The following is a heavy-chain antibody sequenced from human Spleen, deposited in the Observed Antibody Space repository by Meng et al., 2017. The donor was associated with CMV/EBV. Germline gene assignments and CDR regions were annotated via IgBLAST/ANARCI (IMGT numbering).Heavy chain of an antibody. D-gene: IGHD3-22*01. J-gene: IGHJ4*02. CDR3: AQNYDSSGYYLPHFDY. CDR1: GFSLSTSGVG. CDR2: IYWDDDK. V-gene: IGHV2-5*02. Sequence: QITLKESGPTLVKPTQTLTLTCTFSGFSLSTSGVGVGWIRQPPGKALEWLALIYWDDDKRYSPSLESRLTITKDTSKNQVVLTMTNMDPVDTATYYCAQNYDSSGYYLPHFDYWGQGTMVTVSS.